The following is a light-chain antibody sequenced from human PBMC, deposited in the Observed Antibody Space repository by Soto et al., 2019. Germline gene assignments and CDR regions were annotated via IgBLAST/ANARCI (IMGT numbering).Light chain of an antibody. Sequence: EKVMTQSPVTLSASPGERATPSCRASQNINTNLVWYQQKPGQAPRLLIYGASTRATGIPARFSGSGSETEFTLTISSLQSEDSAVYFCQEYNNWPPGTFGQGTKVEIK. CDR3: QEYNNWPPGT. CDR1: QNINTN. CDR2: GAS. V-gene: IGKV3-15*01. J-gene: IGKJ1*01.